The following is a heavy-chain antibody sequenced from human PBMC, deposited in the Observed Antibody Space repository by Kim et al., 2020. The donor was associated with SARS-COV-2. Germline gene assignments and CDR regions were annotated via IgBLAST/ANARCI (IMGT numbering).Heavy chain of an antibody. V-gene: IGHV1-2*06. J-gene: IGHJ4*02. Sequence: ASVKVSCKASGYTFTDYYIHWVRQAPGQGLEWLGRIHPNSGVTIYAQKFQGRVTMTRDTSINTAYMELSRLRSDDTAIYYCARNYGDLDYRGPGSLVAVSS. CDR3: ARNYGDLDY. D-gene: IGHD4-17*01. CDR2: IHPNSGVT. CDR1: GYTFTDYY.